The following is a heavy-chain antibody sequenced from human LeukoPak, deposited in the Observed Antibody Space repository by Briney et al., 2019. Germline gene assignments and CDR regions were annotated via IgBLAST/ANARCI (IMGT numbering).Heavy chain of an antibody. CDR2: INHSGST. J-gene: IGHJ4*02. Sequence: SETLSLTCAVYGGSFSGYYWSWIRQPPGKGLEWIGEINHSGSTNYNPSLKSRVTISVDTSKNQFSPKLSSVTAADTAVYYCARGRSSWVHLGFDYWGQGTLVTVSS. CDR1: GGSFSGYY. CDR3: ARGRSSWVHLGFDY. D-gene: IGHD6-13*01. V-gene: IGHV4-34*01.